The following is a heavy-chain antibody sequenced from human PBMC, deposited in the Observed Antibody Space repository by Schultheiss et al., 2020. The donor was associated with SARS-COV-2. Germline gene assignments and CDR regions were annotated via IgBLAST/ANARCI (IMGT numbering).Heavy chain of an antibody. CDR3: ARAAYSSAWYEN. J-gene: IGHJ4*02. D-gene: IGHD6-19*01. CDR1: GGSISSYY. Sequence: SETLSLTCTVSGGSISSYYWSWIQQPPGKGLEWIGYIYYSGSTNYNPSLKSRVTISVDTSKNQFSLKMSSVTAADTAVYYCARAAYSSAWYENWGQGTLVTVSS. V-gene: IGHV4-59*01. CDR2: IYYSGST.